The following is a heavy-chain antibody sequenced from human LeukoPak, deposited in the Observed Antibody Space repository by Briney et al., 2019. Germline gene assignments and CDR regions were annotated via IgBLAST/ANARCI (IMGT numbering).Heavy chain of an antibody. CDR2: INPNSGGT. Sequence: ASVKVSCKASGYTFIGYYIHWVRQAPGQGLEWMGWINPNSGGTNYAQKFQGRVTMTRDTSISTVYMELSRLRSDGTAVYYCARGGYGGNVIRDYMDVWGKGTTVTISS. D-gene: IGHD4-23*01. CDR1: GYTFIGYY. CDR3: ARGGYGGNVIRDYMDV. V-gene: IGHV1-2*02. J-gene: IGHJ6*03.